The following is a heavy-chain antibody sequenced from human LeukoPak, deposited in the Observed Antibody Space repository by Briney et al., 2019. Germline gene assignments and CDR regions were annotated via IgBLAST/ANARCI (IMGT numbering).Heavy chain of an antibody. V-gene: IGHV4-34*01. J-gene: IGHJ4*02. CDR2: INHSGST. CDR3: ARHAGWRAPGDY. CDR1: GGSFSGYY. Sequence: PSETQSLTCAVYGGSFSGYYWSWIRQPPGKGLEWIGEINHSGSTNYNPSLKSRVTISVDTSKNQFSLKLSSVTAADTAVYYCARHAGWRAPGDYWGQGTLVTVSS. D-gene: IGHD2-15*01.